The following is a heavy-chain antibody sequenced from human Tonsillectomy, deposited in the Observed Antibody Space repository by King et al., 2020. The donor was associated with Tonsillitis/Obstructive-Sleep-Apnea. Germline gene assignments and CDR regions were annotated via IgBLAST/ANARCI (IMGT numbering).Heavy chain of an antibody. D-gene: IGHD2-2*01. CDR2: INGDGSNT. Sequence: VQLVESGGGLVQPGESLRLSCAASGFTFNIYWMHWVRQAPGKGLVWVSRINGDGSNTRYADSVRGRFTISRDNAKNTLYLQMNGLRAEDTAVYYCASDSYASGSFSPWGAFDIWGQGTMVTVPS. CDR3: ASDSYASGSFSPWGAFDI. CDR1: GFTFNIYW. V-gene: IGHV3-74*01. J-gene: IGHJ3*02.